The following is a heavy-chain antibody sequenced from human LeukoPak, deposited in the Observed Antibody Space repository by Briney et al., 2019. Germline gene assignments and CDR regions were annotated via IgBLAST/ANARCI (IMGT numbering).Heavy chain of an antibody. CDR2: IKSKTDGGTT. Sequence: GGSLRLSCAASGFTFSNAWMSWVRQAPGKGLEWVGRIKSKTDGGTTDYAAPVKGRFTISRDDSKNTLYLQMNSLRAEDTAVYYCARDSRVRCTSCSPLDYWGQGTLVTVSS. D-gene: IGHD2-2*01. CDR1: GFTFSNAW. V-gene: IGHV3-15*01. CDR3: ARDSRVRCTSCSPLDY. J-gene: IGHJ4*02.